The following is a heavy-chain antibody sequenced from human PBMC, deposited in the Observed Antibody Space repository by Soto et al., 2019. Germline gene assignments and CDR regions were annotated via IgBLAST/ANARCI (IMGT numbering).Heavy chain of an antibody. CDR1: GFTFENFA. V-gene: IGHV3-9*01. D-gene: IGHD5-18*01. J-gene: IGHJ5*02. CDR2: ISWNSGAV. CDR3: AKDIGHSYPSPGTWFDP. Sequence: EVQLVESGGGLVQPGRSLRLSCAASGFTFENFAMHWVRQAPGKGPEWVSSISWNSGAVGYAASVRGRFTISRDNAKNSLFLQMNSLRPEDTALYYCAKDIGHSYPSPGTWFDPWGQGTLVTVSS.